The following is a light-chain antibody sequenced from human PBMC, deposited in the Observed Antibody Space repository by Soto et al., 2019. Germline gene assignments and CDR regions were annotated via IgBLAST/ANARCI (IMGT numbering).Light chain of an antibody. Sequence: QSVLTQPASVSGSPGQSITISCTGTSSDVGGYSYVSWYQQHPGKAPKLMIYEVSNRPSGVSNHFSGSKSGNTASLTISGLQAEDEADYYCSSYTSSSTLVFGTGTKVTVL. CDR1: SSDVGGYSY. V-gene: IGLV2-14*01. CDR2: EVS. CDR3: SSYTSSSTLV. J-gene: IGLJ1*01.